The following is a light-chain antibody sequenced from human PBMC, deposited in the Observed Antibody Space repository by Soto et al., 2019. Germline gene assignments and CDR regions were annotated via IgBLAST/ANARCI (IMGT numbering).Light chain of an antibody. V-gene: IGKV3-11*01. CDR1: QSVSSY. CDR3: EQRSNWPPAWT. J-gene: IGKJ1*01. Sequence: EIVLTQSPATLSLSPGERATLSCRASQSVSSYLAWYQQKPGQAPRLLIYDASNRATGIPARFSGSGSGTDFNLTISSREPEDFAVYYCEQRSNWPPAWTCGQGTKVEIK. CDR2: DAS.